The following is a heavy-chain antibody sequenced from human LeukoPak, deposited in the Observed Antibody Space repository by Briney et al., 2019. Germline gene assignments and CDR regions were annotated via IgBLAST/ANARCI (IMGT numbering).Heavy chain of an antibody. CDR3: ATSPSLGYCSGGSCYFGY. Sequence: PSETLSLTCTVSGGSISSSSYYWGWIRQPPGKGLEWIGSIYYSGSTYYNPSLKSRVTISVDTSKNQFSLKLSSVTAADTAVYYCATSPSLGYCSGGSCYFGYWGQGTLVTVSS. D-gene: IGHD2-15*01. J-gene: IGHJ4*02. CDR1: GGSISSSSYY. V-gene: IGHV4-39*01. CDR2: IYYSGST.